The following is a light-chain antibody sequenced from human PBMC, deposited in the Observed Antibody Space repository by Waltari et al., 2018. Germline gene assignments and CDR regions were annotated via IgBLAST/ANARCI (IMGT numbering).Light chain of an antibody. CDR3: QQYNSYRGT. V-gene: IGKV1-5*03. CDR1: QRISSW. Sequence: DIQMTQSPSTLSASVGDRVTITCRASQRISSWLAWYQQKPGKAPKLLIYKASSLESGVPSRFSGSGSGTEFTLTISSLQPDDFATYYCQQYNSYRGTFGQGTKVEIK. CDR2: KAS. J-gene: IGKJ1*01.